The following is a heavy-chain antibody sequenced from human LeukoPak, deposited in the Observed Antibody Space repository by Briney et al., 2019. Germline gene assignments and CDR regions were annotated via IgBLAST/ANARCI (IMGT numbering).Heavy chain of an antibody. CDR3: ARGGVDY. Sequence: GGSLRLSYAASGFTFSSYWMHWVRQAPGKGLVWVSRINGDGRGTTYADSVKGRFTISRDNAKNTLYLQMNSLRAEDTALYYCARGGVDYWGQGTLVAVSS. J-gene: IGHJ4*02. CDR1: GFTFSSYW. V-gene: IGHV3-74*01. D-gene: IGHD1-26*01. CDR2: INGDGRGT.